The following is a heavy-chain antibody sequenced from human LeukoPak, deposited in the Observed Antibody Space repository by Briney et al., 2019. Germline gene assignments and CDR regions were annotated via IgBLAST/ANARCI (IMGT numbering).Heavy chain of an antibody. J-gene: IGHJ6*03. Sequence: GASVKVSCKASGYTFTSYDINWVRQATGQGLEWMGWMNPDSGNTGYAQKFQGRVTMTRNNSISTAYMELSSLRSEDTAGYYCVRARRVVYSVAGKYYYMDVWGKGTTVTVSS. CDR3: VRARRVVYSVAGKYYYMDV. CDR2: MNPDSGNT. CDR1: GYTFTSYD. V-gene: IGHV1-8*01. D-gene: IGHD5/OR15-5a*01.